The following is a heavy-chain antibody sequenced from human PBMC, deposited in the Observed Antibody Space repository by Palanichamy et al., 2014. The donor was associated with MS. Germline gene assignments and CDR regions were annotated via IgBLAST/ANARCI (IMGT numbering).Heavy chain of an antibody. D-gene: IGHD2-8*01. CDR2: IIPMFGTT. V-gene: IGHV1-69*01. Sequence: QVQLVQSGAEVRKPGSSVKVSCKASGGTFSSYALSWVRRAPGQGLEWMGGIIPMFGTTNYAQTFQGRVTITADEATSSAYIELSALRSEDTAVYYCARPGGHCTNGVCPYYYYYYAMDVWGQGTTVTVSS. CDR3: ARPGGHCTNGVCPYYYYYYAMDV. J-gene: IGHJ6*02. CDR1: GGTFSSYA.